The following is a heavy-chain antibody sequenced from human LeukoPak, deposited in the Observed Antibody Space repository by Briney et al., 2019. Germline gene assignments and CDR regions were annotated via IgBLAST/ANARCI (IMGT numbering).Heavy chain of an antibody. J-gene: IGHJ4*02. V-gene: IGHV4-39*02. CDR2: IYYSGST. CDR1: GGSISSNIYQ. D-gene: IGHD6-19*01. CDR3: ARLEYSSGWFFDY. Sequence: SETLFLTCTVSGGSISSNIYQWGWIRQPPGKGLEWIGSIYYSGSTYYNPSLKSRVTISVDTSENHFSLKLSSVTAADTAVYYCARLEYSSGWFFDYWGQGTLVTVSS.